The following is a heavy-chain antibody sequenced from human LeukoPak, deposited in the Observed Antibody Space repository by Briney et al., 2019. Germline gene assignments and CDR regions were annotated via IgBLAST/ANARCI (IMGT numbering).Heavy chain of an antibody. CDR1: GFTFSDHY. D-gene: IGHD2-15*01. CDR2: SRNKANSYTT. Sequence: GGSLRLSCAASGFTFSDHYMDWVREAPGKGLEWVGRSRNKANSYTTEYAASVKGRFTISRDDSKTSLYLQMSSLKTEDTAVYYCTRTEYCSAGRCYSDYFDSWGQGTLVTVSS. J-gene: IGHJ4*02. V-gene: IGHV3-72*01. CDR3: TRTEYCSAGRCYSDYFDS.